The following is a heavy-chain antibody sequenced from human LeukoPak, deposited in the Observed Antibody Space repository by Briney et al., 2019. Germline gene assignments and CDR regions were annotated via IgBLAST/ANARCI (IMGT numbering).Heavy chain of an antibody. Sequence: SETLSLTCTVSGGSISSGDYYWSWIRQPPGKGLEWIRYIYYSGSTYYNPSLKSRVTISVDTSKNQFSLKLSSVTAADTAVYYCARISGSYSEVGGFDYWGQGTLVTVSS. J-gene: IGHJ4*02. V-gene: IGHV4-30-4*01. CDR2: IYYSGST. CDR3: ARISGSYSEVGGFDY. D-gene: IGHD1-26*01. CDR1: GGSISSGDYY.